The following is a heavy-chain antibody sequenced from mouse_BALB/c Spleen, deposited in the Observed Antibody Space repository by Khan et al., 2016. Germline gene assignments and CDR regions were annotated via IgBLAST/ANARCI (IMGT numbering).Heavy chain of an antibody. CDR2: IKTYTGES. CDR3: ARRRLLGLYDAIDY. D-gene: IGHD2-13*01. CDR1: GYNFKNYG. V-gene: IGHV9-1*02. J-gene: IGHJ4*01. Sequence: QIQLVQSGPELKKPGETVKISCKASGYNFKNYGMNWVKQAPGKGLKWMGWIKTYTGESTYADDFKGRFAFSLEASASTAYLQINNLKNEDIATCFCARRRLLGLYDAIDYWGQGTSVTVSS.